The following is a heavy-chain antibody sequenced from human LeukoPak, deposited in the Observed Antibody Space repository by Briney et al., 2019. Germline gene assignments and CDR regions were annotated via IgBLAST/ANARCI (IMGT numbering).Heavy chain of an antibody. Sequence: GGSLRLSCAASGFTFNTYSMNWVRQAPGKGLEWVSSINSGSTYKYYADSVKGRFTVSRDNAKNSLYLQVNSLRAEDTAVYYCARGPYPDYWGQGTLVTVSS. CDR2: INSGSTYK. CDR1: GFTFNTYS. V-gene: IGHV3-21*01. CDR3: ARGPYPDY. J-gene: IGHJ4*02.